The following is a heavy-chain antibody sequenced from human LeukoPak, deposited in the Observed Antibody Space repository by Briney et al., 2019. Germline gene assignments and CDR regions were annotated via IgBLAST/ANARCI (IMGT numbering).Heavy chain of an antibody. V-gene: IGHV1-24*01. CDR2: FDSEDGET. CDR1: GYTLTELS. Sequence: ASVKVSCKVSGYTLTELSMHWVRQAPGKGLEWMGGFDSEDGETIYAQKFQGRVTMTEDTSTDTAYMELSSLRSEDTAVYYCAASSSSPRAYYYYMDVWGKGTTVTVSS. J-gene: IGHJ6*03. CDR3: AASSSSPRAYYYYMDV. D-gene: IGHD6-6*01.